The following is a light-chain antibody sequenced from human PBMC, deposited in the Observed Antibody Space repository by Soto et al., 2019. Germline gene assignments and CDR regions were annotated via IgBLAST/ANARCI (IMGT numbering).Light chain of an antibody. J-gene: IGKJ1*01. Sequence: EIVMTQSPATLSVSPGEGVTLSCRASERLTTNLAWYQQSPGQAARLLIYGASTRATGIPARFSGSGSGTEFTLTISSLQSEDFAVYYCQQYNNWLRTFGQGTKVDIK. CDR1: ERLTTN. CDR3: QQYNNWLRT. CDR2: GAS. V-gene: IGKV3-15*01.